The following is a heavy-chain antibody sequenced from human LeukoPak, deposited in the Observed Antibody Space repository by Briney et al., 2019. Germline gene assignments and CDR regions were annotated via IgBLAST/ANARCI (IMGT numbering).Heavy chain of an antibody. Sequence: GGSLRLSCAASGFTFSSYAMSWVRQAPGKGLEWLSLILHNGDSTYYADSVKGRFTISRDNSKNTLYLQMNSLRAEDTAVYYCARLSSFAFDIWGQGTMVTVSS. CDR3: ARLSSFAFDI. D-gene: IGHD3-16*02. V-gene: IGHV3-23*01. CDR2: ILHNGDST. J-gene: IGHJ3*02. CDR1: GFTFSSYA.